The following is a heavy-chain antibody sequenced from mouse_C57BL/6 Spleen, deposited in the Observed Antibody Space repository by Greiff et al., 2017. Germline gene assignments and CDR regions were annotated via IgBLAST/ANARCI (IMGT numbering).Heavy chain of an antibody. D-gene: IGHD1-1*01. J-gene: IGHJ3*01. Sequence: EVKLVESGGGLVKPGGSLKLSCAASGFTFSSYAMSWVRQTPEKRLEWVATISDGGSYTYYPDNVKGRFTISRDNAKNDLYLQMSHLKSEDTAMYYCARAPNYYGSSYKFAYWGQGTLVTVSA. CDR2: ISDGGSYT. CDR3: ARAPNYYGSSYKFAY. CDR1: GFTFSSYA. V-gene: IGHV5-4*03.